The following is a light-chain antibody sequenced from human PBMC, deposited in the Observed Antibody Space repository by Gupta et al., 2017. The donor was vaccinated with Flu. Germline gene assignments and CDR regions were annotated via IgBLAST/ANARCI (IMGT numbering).Light chain of an antibody. Sequence: EIVMPQSPATLSVSQGERATLSCRASHSVRSNLAWYQQKPRQAPRLLMYGASTRATAIPARCSGGGSWTEFSLPISSRQSADFAVNYCQQYDNWQETFGQGTKLEIK. CDR2: GAS. CDR1: HSVRSN. CDR3: QQYDNWQET. V-gene: IGKV3-15*01. J-gene: IGKJ2*01.